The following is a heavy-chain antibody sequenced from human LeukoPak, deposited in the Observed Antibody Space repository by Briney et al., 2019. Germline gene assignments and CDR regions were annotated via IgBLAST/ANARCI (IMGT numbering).Heavy chain of an antibody. CDR2: ISGSGGST. CDR3: AKDQGIAAAAPDY. Sequence: GGSLRLSCAASGFTFNNYAMSWVRQAPGKGLEWVSAISGSGGSTHYADSVKDRFTISRDNSKSTMYLQMNSLRAEDTAVYYCAKDQGIAAAAPDYWGQGTLVTVSS. V-gene: IGHV3-23*01. D-gene: IGHD6-13*01. J-gene: IGHJ4*02. CDR1: GFTFNNYA.